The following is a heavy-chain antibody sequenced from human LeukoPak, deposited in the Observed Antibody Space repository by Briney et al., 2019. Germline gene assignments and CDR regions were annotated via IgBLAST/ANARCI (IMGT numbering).Heavy chain of an antibody. CDR2: ISGSGGST. D-gene: IGHD5-18*01. CDR1: GFTFSSYA. J-gene: IGHJ4*02. V-gene: IGHV3-23*01. CDR3: AKVRGVDTAMVPVLYFDY. Sequence: SGGSLRLSCAASGFTFSSYAMSWVRQAPGKGLEWVSAISGSGGSTYYADSVKGRFTISRDNSKNTLYLQMNSLRAEDTAVYYCAKVRGVDTAMVPVLYFDYWGQGTLVTVSS.